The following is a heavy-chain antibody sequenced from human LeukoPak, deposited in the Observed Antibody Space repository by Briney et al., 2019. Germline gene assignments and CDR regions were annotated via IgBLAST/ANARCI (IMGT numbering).Heavy chain of an antibody. CDR1: GGSISSYY. D-gene: IGHD6-19*01. Sequence: SETLSLTCTVSGGSISSYYWSWIRQPPGKGLEWIGYIYYSGSTNYNPSLKSRVTISVDTSKNQFSLKLSSVTAADTAVYYCARGQWLVGGYFDYWGQGTLVTVSS. J-gene: IGHJ4*02. V-gene: IGHV4-59*12. CDR3: ARGQWLVGGYFDY. CDR2: IYYSGST.